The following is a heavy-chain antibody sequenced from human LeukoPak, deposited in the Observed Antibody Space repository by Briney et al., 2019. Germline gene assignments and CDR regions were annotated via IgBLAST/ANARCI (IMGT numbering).Heavy chain of an antibody. V-gene: IGHV3-30*03. D-gene: IGHD2-2*01. Sequence: PGGSLRLSCAASGFTFSSYGMHWVRQAPGKGLEWVAVISYDGSNKYFADSLKGRFTISRDHAKNSLYLQMNSLRAEDTAVYYCARTSWLLDQWGQGTLVTVSS. CDR1: GFTFSSYG. CDR2: ISYDGSNK. CDR3: ARTSWLLDQ. J-gene: IGHJ4*02.